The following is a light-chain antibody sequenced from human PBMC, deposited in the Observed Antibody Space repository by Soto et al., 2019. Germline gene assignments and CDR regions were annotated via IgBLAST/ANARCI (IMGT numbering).Light chain of an antibody. CDR3: QQYDDWPGYT. CDR1: QSVNSK. Sequence: EMVMTQSPVTLSVSPGERATLSCRASQSVNSKLAWYQQKPGQAPRLLIYGASTRAAGIPDRFSGSGSGTAYTPTISSMQSEDVAGYYCQQYDDWPGYTFGQGTKLEIK. V-gene: IGKV3-15*01. CDR2: GAS. J-gene: IGKJ2*01.